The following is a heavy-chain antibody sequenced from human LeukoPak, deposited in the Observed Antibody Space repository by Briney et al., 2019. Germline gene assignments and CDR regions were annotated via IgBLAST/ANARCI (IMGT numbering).Heavy chain of an antibody. CDR2: IDSDGTGA. CDR1: GFVFSSDR. V-gene: IGHV3-74*03. D-gene: IGHD2-8*01. J-gene: IGHJ4*02. Sequence: GGSLRLSCLASGFVFSSDRMPWVRQVPGKGLMWVSRIDSDGTGALYADAVEGRFTISRDNAKNTLYLQMNSLRAEDTALYYCVRGGFNGNWGQGTLVTVSS. CDR3: VRGGFNGN.